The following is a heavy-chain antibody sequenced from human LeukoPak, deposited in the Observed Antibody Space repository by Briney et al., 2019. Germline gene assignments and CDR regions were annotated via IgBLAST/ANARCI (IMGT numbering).Heavy chain of an antibody. V-gene: IGHV3-21*01. Sequence: GGSLRLSCAASGFTFSSYSTNWVRQAPGKGLEWVSSISSSSSYIYYADSVKGRFTISRDNAKNSLYLQMNSLRAEDTAVYYCARVGATRAFDIWGQGTMVTVSP. CDR2: ISSSSSYI. J-gene: IGHJ3*02. CDR3: ARVGATRAFDI. D-gene: IGHD1-26*01. CDR1: GFTFSSYS.